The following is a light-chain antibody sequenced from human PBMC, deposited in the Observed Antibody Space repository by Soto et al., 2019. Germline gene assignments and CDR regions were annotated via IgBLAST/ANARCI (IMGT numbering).Light chain of an antibody. V-gene: IGKV3-20*01. CDR3: HQFGYSPRT. CDR1: QSVSSSY. CDR2: ATS. J-gene: IGKJ1*01. Sequence: EIVLTQSPATLSLSPGERATLSCRASQSVSSSYLAWYQQKPGQAPRLLIFATSRRATDIPDRFSGSGSGTDFTLAIRRLEPEDFAVYYCHQFGYSPRTFGQGTKVDIK.